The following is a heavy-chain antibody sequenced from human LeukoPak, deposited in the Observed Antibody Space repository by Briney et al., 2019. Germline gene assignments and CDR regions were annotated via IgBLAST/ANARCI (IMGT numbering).Heavy chain of an antibody. CDR2: ISSSSSYI. V-gene: IGHV3-21*04. J-gene: IGHJ4*02. D-gene: IGHD5-24*01. Sequence: PGGSLRLSCAASGFTFSSYSMNWVRQAPGKGLEWVSSISSSSSYIYYADSVKGRFTISRDNAKNSLYLQMNSLRAEDTAVYYCAKVFEWDGYNNGPFYYWGQGTLVTVSS. CDR3: AKVFEWDGYNNGPFYY. CDR1: GFTFSSYS.